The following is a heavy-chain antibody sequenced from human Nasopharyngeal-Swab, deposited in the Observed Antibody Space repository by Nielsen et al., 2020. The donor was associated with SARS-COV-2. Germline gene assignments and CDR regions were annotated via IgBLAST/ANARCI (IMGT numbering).Heavy chain of an antibody. CDR3: ARGQESYSSSWLNWYFDL. Sequence: GESLKISCAASGFTFSSYGMHWVRQAPGKGLEWVAVIWYDGSSKYYADSVKGRFTISRDNSKNTLYLQMNSLRAEDTAVYYCARGQESYSSSWLNWYFDLWGRGTLVTVSS. CDR1: GFTFSSYG. V-gene: IGHV3-33*01. D-gene: IGHD6-13*01. CDR2: IWYDGSSK. J-gene: IGHJ2*01.